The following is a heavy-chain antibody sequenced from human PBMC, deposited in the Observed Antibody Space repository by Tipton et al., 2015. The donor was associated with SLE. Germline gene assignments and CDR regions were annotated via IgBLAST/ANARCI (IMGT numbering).Heavy chain of an antibody. J-gene: IGHJ4*02. Sequence: TLSLTYTVSGGSISSYYWSWIRQPPGKGLEWIGYIYYSGSTNYNPSLKSRVTISVDTSKNQFSLKLSSVTAADTAVYYCAREEVGVFDYWGQGTLVTVSS. CDR2: IYYSGST. CDR3: AREEVGVFDY. D-gene: IGHD3-10*01. CDR1: GGSISSYY. V-gene: IGHV4-59*01.